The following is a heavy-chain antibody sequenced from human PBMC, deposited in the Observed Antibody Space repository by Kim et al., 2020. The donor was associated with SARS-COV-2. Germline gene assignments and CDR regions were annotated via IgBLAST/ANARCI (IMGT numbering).Heavy chain of an antibody. V-gene: IGHV7-4-1*02. Sequence: ASVKVSCKASGYSFTSHGVNWVRQAPGQGLQWMGWINTYTGIPKYAQDFTGRFVFSLDTSVDTAYLEISSLRAEDTAVYYCARDFFGSGSLNGMDVWGQGTTVTVSS. CDR2: INTYTGIP. J-gene: IGHJ6*02. CDR1: GYSFTSHG. D-gene: IGHD3-10*01. CDR3: ARDFFGSGSLNGMDV.